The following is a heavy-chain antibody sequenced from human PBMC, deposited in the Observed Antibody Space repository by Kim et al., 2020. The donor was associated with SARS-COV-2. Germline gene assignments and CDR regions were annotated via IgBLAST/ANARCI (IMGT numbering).Heavy chain of an antibody. CDR1: GGSISSGGYY. J-gene: IGHJ4*02. D-gene: IGHD2-2*01. Sequence: SETLSLTCTVSGGSISSGGYYWSWIRQHPGKGLEWIGYIYYSGSTYYNPSLKSRVTISVDTSKNQFSLKLSSVTAADTAVYYCARAPNYCSSTSCRYFDYWGQGTLVTVSS. V-gene: IGHV4-31*03. CDR3: ARAPNYCSSTSCRYFDY. CDR2: IYYSGST.